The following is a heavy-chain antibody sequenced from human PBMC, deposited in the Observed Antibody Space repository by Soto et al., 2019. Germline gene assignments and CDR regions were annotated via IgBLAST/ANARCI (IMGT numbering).Heavy chain of an antibody. CDR2: IYSGGST. V-gene: IGHV3-66*01. CDR3: SIAAGYHLVVDYYYYMYV. CDR1: GFTLSTKY. J-gene: IGHJ6*03. D-gene: IGHD2-2*01. Sequence: GGSLRLSCAGSGFTLSTKYMSWVRQAPGKGLEWVSVIYSGGSTYYEDSMKDRFTISRYKSKNRQYLQMKSLRAEDPALDYCSIAAGYHLVVDYYYYMYVWGKGTTVTVSS.